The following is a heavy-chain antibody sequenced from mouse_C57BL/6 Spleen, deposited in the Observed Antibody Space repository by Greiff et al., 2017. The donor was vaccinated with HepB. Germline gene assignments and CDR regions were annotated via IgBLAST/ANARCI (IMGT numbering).Heavy chain of an antibody. CDR1: GYTFTSYW. D-gene: IGHD1-1*02. CDR2: IYPSDSET. CDR3: ARLLWPIYAMDY. Sequence: QVQLQQPGAELVRPGSSVKLSCKASGYTFTSYWLDWVKQRPGQGLEWIGNIYPSDSETHYNQKFKDKATLTVDKSSSTAYMQLSSLTSEDSAVYYCARLLWPIYAMDYWGQGTSVTVSS. J-gene: IGHJ4*01. V-gene: IGHV1-61*01.